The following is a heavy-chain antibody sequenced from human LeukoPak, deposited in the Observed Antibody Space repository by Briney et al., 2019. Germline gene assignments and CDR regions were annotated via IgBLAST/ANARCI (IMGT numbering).Heavy chain of an antibody. CDR2: ISSSGRAI. D-gene: IGHD4-23*01. Sequence: GGSLRLSCAASGFTFRSFGMNWVRQAPGKGLEWVSYISSSGRAIYYADSVKGRFTVSRDNAKNSLYLQMNSLRAEDTAVYYCARCPRWAHFDYWGQGTLVTVSS. J-gene: IGHJ4*02. CDR1: GFTFRSFG. CDR3: ARCPRWAHFDY. V-gene: IGHV3-48*04.